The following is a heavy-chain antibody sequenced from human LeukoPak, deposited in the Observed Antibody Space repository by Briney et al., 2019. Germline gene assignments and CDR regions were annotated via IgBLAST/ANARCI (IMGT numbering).Heavy chain of an antibody. J-gene: IGHJ6*03. CDR3: RSSGWGPWYYYYYMDV. Sequence: PSETLSLTCTASGGSISSGSYYWSWIRQPAGKGLEWIGRIYTSGSTNYNPSLKSRVTISVDTSKNQFSLKLSSVTAADTAVYYCRSSGWGPWYYYYYMDVWGKGTTVTISS. V-gene: IGHV4-61*02. D-gene: IGHD6-19*01. CDR1: GGSISSGSYY. CDR2: IYTSGST.